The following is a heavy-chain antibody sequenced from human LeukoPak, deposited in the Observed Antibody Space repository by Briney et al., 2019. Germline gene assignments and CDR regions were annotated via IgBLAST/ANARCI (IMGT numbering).Heavy chain of an antibody. Sequence: GGSLRLSCAASEFTFSSYSMNWVRQAPGKGLEWVANIKQDGNEKYYVDSVKGRFTISRDNAKNSLYLQMSSLRAEDTAVYYCARAPLNFDLWGRGTLVTVSS. J-gene: IGHJ2*01. CDR3: ARAPLNFDL. CDR2: IKQDGNEK. V-gene: IGHV3-7*03. D-gene: IGHD4/OR15-4a*01. CDR1: EFTFSSYS.